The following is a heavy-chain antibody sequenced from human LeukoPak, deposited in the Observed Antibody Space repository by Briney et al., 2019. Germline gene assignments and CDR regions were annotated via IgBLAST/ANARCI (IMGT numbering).Heavy chain of an antibody. V-gene: IGHV4-34*01. J-gene: IGHJ4*02. CDR1: GGSFSGYY. Sequence: SDTLSLTCAVYGGSFSGYYWSWTRQPPGKGLEWIGEINHSGSTNYNPSLKSRVTISVDTSKNQFSLKLSSVTAADTAVYYCARGPALRFLRYWGQGTLVTVSS. D-gene: IGHD3-3*01. CDR3: ARGPALRFLRY. CDR2: INHSGST.